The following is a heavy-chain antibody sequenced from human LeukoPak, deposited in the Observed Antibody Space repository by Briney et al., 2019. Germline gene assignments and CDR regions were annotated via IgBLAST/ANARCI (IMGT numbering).Heavy chain of an antibody. CDR2: IFYSGTT. CDR3: ARVLRGGTYYFDY. Sequence: SETLSLTCTVSGGSISSSSYYWGWIRQPPGKGLEWIGNIFYSGTTYYNPFLMSRVTISVDTSKNQFSLKMRSVTAADTAVYYCARVLRGGTYYFDYWAQGTLVTVAS. V-gene: IGHV4-39*01. D-gene: IGHD2-15*01. J-gene: IGHJ4*02. CDR1: GGSISSSSYY.